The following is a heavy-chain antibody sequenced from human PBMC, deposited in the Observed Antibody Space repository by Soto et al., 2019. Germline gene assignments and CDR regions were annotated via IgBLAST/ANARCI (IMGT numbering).Heavy chain of an antibody. J-gene: IGHJ5*02. CDR2: IYYSGST. V-gene: IGHV4-39*01. CDR3: ARQIQGPSNWFDP. CDR1: GGSISSSSYY. Sequence: SETLSLTCTVSGGSISSSSYYWGWIRQPPGKGLEWIGSIYYSGSTYYNPSLKSRVTISVDTSKNQFSLKLSSVTAADTAVYYCARQIQGPSNWFDPWGQATLVTVSS.